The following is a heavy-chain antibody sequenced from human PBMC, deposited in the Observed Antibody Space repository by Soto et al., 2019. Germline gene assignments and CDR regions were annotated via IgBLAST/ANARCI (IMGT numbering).Heavy chain of an antibody. V-gene: IGHV5-51*01. CDR3: ARMDSSGLGIDY. J-gene: IGHJ4*02. CDR2: IYPGDSDT. CDR1: GYSFTNYW. D-gene: IGHD3-22*01. Sequence: GESLKISCKGSGYSFTNYWVGWVRQMPGKGLEWMGMIYPGDSDTRYSPPFQGHVTISADKSISTAYLQWSSPKASDTAIYYCARMDSSGLGIDYWGQGTLVTVSS.